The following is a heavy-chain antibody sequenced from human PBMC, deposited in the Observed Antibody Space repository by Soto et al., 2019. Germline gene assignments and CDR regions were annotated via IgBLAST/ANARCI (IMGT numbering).Heavy chain of an antibody. CDR2: ISSSSSYI. CDR3: ARDMGATWFDP. CDR1: GFTFSSYS. D-gene: IGHD1-26*01. V-gene: IGHV3-21*01. J-gene: IGHJ5*02. Sequence: GGSLRLSCAASGFTFSSYSMNWVRQAPGKGLEWVSSISSSSSYIYYADSVKDRFTISRDNAKNSLYLQMNSLRAEDTAVYYCARDMGATWFDPWGQGTLVTVSS.